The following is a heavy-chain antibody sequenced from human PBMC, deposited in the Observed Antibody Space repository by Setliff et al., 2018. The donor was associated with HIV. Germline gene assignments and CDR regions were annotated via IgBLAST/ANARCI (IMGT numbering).Heavy chain of an antibody. V-gene: IGHV3-30*07. CDR1: AFTFSTFA. D-gene: IGHD3-16*01. CDR3: TIEPVTFGGYFDY. Sequence: GGSLRLSCEVSAFTFSTFAMHWVRQAPGKGPEWVGVISNDGSEKYYVDSVKGRFTISRDNAKNSLYLQMNSLRAEDTAVYYCTIEPVTFGGYFDYWGQGTLVTVSS. CDR2: ISNDGSEK. J-gene: IGHJ4*02.